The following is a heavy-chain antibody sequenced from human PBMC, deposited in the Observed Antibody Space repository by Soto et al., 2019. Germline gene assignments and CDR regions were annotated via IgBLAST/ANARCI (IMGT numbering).Heavy chain of an antibody. V-gene: IGHV3-30-3*01. Sequence: QVQLVESGGGVVQPGRSLRLSCAASGFTFSSYAMHWVRQAPGEGLEWVAVISYDGGSNKYYADSVKGRFTISRDNSRNTLYLQMNSRRAEDTAVYYCARVVATITDYYYGMDVWGQGTTVTVSS. CDR3: ARVVATITDYYYGMDV. CDR1: GFTFSSYA. CDR2: ISYDGGSNK. D-gene: IGHD5-12*01. J-gene: IGHJ6*02.